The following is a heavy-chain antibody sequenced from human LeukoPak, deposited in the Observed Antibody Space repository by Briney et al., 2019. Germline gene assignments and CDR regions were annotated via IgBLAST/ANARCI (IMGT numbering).Heavy chain of an antibody. CDR3: AKDPPVVVGATTFDY. CDR1: GFTFSSYA. V-gene: IGHV3-23*01. Sequence: EGSLRLSCAASGFTFSSYAMSWVRQAPGKGLEWVSAISGSGGSTYYADSVKGRFTISRDNSKNTLYLQMNSLRAEDTAVYYCAKDPPVVVGATTFDYWGQGTLVTVSS. J-gene: IGHJ4*02. D-gene: IGHD1-26*01. CDR2: ISGSGGST.